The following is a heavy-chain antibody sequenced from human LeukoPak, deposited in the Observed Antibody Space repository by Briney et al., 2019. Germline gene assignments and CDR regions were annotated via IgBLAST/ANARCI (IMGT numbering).Heavy chain of an antibody. CDR2: IFSSGSP. Sequence: SETLSLTCTVSGGPIASGSHYWTWIRQPAGKGLEWVGRIFSSGSPSYNPSLKGRLTISVDTSKNQFSLKLTSVTAADTAVYYCASVGRFGELLPYYYYMDVWGKGTTVAVSS. V-gene: IGHV4-61*02. D-gene: IGHD3-10*01. CDR3: ASVGRFGELLPYYYYMDV. CDR1: GGPIASGSHY. J-gene: IGHJ6*03.